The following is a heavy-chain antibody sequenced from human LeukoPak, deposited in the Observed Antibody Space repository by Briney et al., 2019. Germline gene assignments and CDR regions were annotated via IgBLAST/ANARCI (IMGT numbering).Heavy chain of an antibody. Sequence: PGSSLRLSCVASGFTFSSYGMHWVRQAPGKGLGWVAVIGYEGSNKNYADTVKGRSTISRDNSKKTLYLRMNKLRAEDTAVYYCARDLGYCSGGSSDHFFYWGPGNLVTVSS. CDR3: ARDLGYCSGGSSDHFFY. J-gene: IGHJ4*02. V-gene: IGHV3-33*01. CDR2: IGYEGSNK. CDR1: GFTFSSYG. D-gene: IGHD2-15*01.